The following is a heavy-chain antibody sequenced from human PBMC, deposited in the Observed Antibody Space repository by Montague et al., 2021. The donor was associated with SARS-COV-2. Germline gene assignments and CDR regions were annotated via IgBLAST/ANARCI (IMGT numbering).Heavy chain of an antibody. V-gene: IGHV3-23*01. D-gene: IGHD4-23*01. CDR2: IVNNGRKS. J-gene: IGHJ4*02. Sequence: SLRLSCAASGFTFSSYAMSWVRQAPGKGLEWVSGIVNNGRKSFYADSVKGRFVISRDNSDKMVYLQLNSPRAEDTAIYYCAKETAAIGNPLFDSWGQGTLITVSS. CDR3: AKETAAIGNPLFDS. CDR1: GFTFSSYA.